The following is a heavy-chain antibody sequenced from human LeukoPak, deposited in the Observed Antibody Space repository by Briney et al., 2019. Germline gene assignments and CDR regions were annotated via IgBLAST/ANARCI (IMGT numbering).Heavy chain of an antibody. CDR1: GGSFSHYY. J-gene: IGHJ4*02. D-gene: IGHD6-25*01. Sequence: PSETLSLTCAIYGGSFSHYYWSWIRQPPAKGLEWVGEIHPSGSTSFNPSLESRVSISKDTSKNQFSLKLTSVTAADTAVYYCSRGSVESKTGDYWGQGTLVTVSS. CDR2: IHPSGST. CDR3: SRGSVESKTGDY. V-gene: IGHV4-34*01.